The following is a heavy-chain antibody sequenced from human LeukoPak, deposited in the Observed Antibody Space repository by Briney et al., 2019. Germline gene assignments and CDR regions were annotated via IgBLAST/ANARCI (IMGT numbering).Heavy chain of an antibody. D-gene: IGHD6-19*01. J-gene: IGHJ4*02. CDR2: ISAYNGNT. CDR3: ASTKGIAVDNYFDY. Sequence: ASVKVSCTASGYTFTSYGISWVRQAPGQGLEWMGWISAYNGNTNYAQKLQGRVTMTTDTSTSTAYMELRSLRSDDTAVYYCASTKGIAVDNYFDYWGQGTLVTVSS. V-gene: IGHV1-18*01. CDR1: GYTFTSYG.